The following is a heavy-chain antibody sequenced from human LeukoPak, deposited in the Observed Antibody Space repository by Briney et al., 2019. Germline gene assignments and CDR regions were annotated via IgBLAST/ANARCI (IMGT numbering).Heavy chain of an antibody. Sequence: GGSLRLSCAASEFTISTYWMTWVRQAPGKGLEWVANIKQDGSEKYYVDSVKGRFTISRDNAKNSLYLQMNSLRAEDTAVYYCARDGGGDIVVAFAFDIWGQGTMVTVSS. V-gene: IGHV3-7*05. CDR1: EFTISTYW. D-gene: IGHD2-15*01. J-gene: IGHJ3*02. CDR2: IKQDGSEK. CDR3: ARDGGGDIVVAFAFDI.